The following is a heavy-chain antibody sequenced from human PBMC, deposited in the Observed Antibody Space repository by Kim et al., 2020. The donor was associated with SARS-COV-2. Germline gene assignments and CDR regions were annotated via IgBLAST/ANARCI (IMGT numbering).Heavy chain of an antibody. V-gene: IGHV3-66*01. CDR3: AREPSTYFDY. J-gene: IGHJ4*02. Sequence: YASPGKGTFTNSRGNSKDTVYLQMNSLRAEDTAVYFCAREPSTYFDYWGQGTLVTVSS.